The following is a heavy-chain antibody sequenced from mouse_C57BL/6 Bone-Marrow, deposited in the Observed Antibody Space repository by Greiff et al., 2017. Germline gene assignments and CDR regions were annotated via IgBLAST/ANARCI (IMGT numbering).Heavy chain of an antibody. CDR2: IWGVGST. V-gene: IGHV2-6*01. CDR3: ASRGYDYDGAMDY. J-gene: IGHJ4*01. Sequence: QVHVKQSGSGLVAPSQSLSITCTVSGFSLTSYGVDWVRQSPGKGLEWLGVIWGVGSTNHNSALKSRLSISKDNPKSQVFLKMNSLQTDDTAMYYCASRGYDYDGAMDYWGQGTSVTVSS. CDR1: GFSLTSYG. D-gene: IGHD2-4*01.